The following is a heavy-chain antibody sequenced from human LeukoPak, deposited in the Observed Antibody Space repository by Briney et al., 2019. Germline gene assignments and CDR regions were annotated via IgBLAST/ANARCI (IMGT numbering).Heavy chain of an antibody. V-gene: IGHV1-18*01. CDR1: GYTFTSYG. D-gene: IGHD6-6*01. J-gene: IGHJ4*02. CDR3: ARDFVEWAPSSSDYYFDY. Sequence: ASVKVSCKASGYTFTSYGISWVRQAPGQGLEWMGWISAYNGNTNYAQKLQGRVTMTTDTSTSTAYMELRSLRSDDTAMYYCARDFVEWAPSSSDYYFDYWGQGTLVTVSS. CDR2: ISAYNGNT.